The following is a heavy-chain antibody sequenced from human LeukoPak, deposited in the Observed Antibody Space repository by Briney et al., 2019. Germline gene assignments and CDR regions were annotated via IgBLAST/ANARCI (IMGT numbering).Heavy chain of an antibody. CDR2: IRPGGANT. J-gene: IGHJ6*02. D-gene: IGHD1-1*01. CDR3: ALQRPLKGV. V-gene: IGHV3-23*01. Sequence: GGSLRLSCAASRFTFSSYAMSWVRQAPGKGLEWVSAIRPGGANTYYADSVKGRFTISRDKSKNTLYLEMNSLRAEDTAVYYCALQRPLKGVWGQGTTVTVSS. CDR1: RFTFSSYA.